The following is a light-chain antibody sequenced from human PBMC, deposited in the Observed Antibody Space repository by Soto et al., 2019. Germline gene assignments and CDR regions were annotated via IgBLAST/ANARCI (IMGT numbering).Light chain of an antibody. J-gene: IGKJ3*01. Sequence: DIEMTQSPPSLSASVGDRVTITCRASETTALYLNWYQQKPGKAPKLLIRAASRLETGVPARFSGSGSGAALTRTITALQPEEVATYCCQQSDNTPLSFGPGTTVDV. V-gene: IGKV1-39*01. CDR3: QQSDNTPLS. CDR2: AAS. CDR1: ETTALY.